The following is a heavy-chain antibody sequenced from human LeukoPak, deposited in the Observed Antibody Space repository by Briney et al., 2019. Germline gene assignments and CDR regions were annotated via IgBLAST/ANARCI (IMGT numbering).Heavy chain of an antibody. J-gene: IGHJ4*02. CDR2: ISSRGSTI. V-gene: IGHV3-48*03. CDR3: ARGHYYDSRGTTPNDY. D-gene: IGHD3-22*01. Sequence: GGSLRLSCAASGFTFSSYEMNWVRQAPGKGLQWVSYISSRGSTIYYADSVKGRFTISRDNAKNSLFLQMNSLRAEDTAVYYCARGHYYDSRGTTPNDYWGQGTLVTVSS. CDR1: GFTFSSYE.